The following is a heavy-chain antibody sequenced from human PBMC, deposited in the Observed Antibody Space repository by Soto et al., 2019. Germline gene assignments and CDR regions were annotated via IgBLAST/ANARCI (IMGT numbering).Heavy chain of an antibody. V-gene: IGHV3-21*01. J-gene: IGHJ6*02. CDR2: ISSSSSYI. D-gene: IGHD6-13*01. CDR3: ARSSSWPYYYYGMDV. Sequence: GGSLRLSCAASGFIFDNYAMTWVRQAPGKGLEWVSSISSSSSYIYYADSVKGRFTISRDNAKNSLYLQMNSLRAEDTAVYYCARSSSWPYYYYGMDVWGQGTTVTVSS. CDR1: GFIFDNYA.